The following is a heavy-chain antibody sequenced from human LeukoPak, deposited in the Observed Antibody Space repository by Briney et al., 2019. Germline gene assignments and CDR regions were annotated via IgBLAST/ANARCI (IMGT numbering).Heavy chain of an antibody. J-gene: IGHJ6*03. CDR2: INPSGGST. V-gene: IGHV1-46*01. CDR1: GYTFTGYY. CDR3: ARQGGLHPSMGDYYYYMDV. D-gene: IGHD3-16*01. Sequence: ASVKVSCKASGYTFTGYYMHWVRQAPGQGLEWMGIINPSGGSTSYAQKFQGRVTMTRDMSTSTVYMELSSLRSEDTAVYYCARQGGLHPSMGDYYYYMDVWGKGTTVTVSS.